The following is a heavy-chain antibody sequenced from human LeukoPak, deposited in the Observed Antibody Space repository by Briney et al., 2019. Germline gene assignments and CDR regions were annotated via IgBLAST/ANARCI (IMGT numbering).Heavy chain of an antibody. V-gene: IGHV1-2*06. J-gene: IGHJ5*02. D-gene: IGHD4-11*01. CDR3: ARGTSSSNSNWFDP. CDR2: FDANSGGT. Sequence: GASVKVSCKASGYTFTAYYMHWVRQAPGQGLEWMGRFDANSGGTNYAQMFQDRVPMTRDTSISTAYMELSRLRSDDTAVYYCARGTSSSNSNWFDPWGQGTLVTVSS. CDR1: GYTFTAYY.